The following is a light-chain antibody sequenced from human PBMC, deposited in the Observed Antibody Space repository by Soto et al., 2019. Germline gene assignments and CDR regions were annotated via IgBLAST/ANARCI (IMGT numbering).Light chain of an antibody. CDR3: QQAYSFPIT. CDR1: QGITGY. Sequence: DFQVTQATSSWCASVPDSVTISCRASQGITGYLAWYQHKPGRAPELLIHGASRLQSGVPARFSGSGSGTDFTLSINSLQPEDFATYYCQQAYSFPITFGQGTRLEIK. J-gene: IGKJ5*01. V-gene: IGKV1D-12*01. CDR2: GAS.